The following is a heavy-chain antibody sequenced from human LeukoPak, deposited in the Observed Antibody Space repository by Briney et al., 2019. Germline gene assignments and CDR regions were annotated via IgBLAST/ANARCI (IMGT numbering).Heavy chain of an antibody. V-gene: IGHV1-2*02. J-gene: IGHJ5*02. CDR1: GYTFTGYY. CDR2: INPNSGGT. D-gene: IGHD2/OR15-2a*01. CDR3: ARVSMGGFLLNWFDP. Sequence: ASVKVSCKASGYTFTGYYMHWVRQTPGQGLEWMGWINPNSGGTNYAQKFQGRVTTTRDTSISTAYMELSRLRSDDTAVYYCARVSMGGFLLNWFDPWGQGTLVTVSS.